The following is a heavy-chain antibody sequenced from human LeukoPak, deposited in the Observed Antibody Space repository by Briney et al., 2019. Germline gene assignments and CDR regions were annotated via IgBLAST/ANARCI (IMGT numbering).Heavy chain of an antibody. CDR1: GFTFSSYA. D-gene: IGHD4-11*01. CDR2: IWSDKSNK. J-gene: IGHJ4*02. V-gene: IGHV3-33*06. CDR3: AKDAQRGFDYSNSLEY. Sequence: PGRSLRLSCGASGFTFSSYAMHWVRQAPGKGLEWVAVIWSDKSNKFYADSVRGRFTISRDDSRKTVYLQMERMTVEDTAIYYCAKDAQRGFDYSNSLEYWGQGALVTVAS.